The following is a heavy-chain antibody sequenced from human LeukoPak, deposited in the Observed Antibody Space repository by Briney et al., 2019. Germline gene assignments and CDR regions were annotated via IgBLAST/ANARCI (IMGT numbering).Heavy chain of an antibody. CDR3: AKGRWGLTINNFDL. D-gene: IGHD2-21*02. Sequence: GGSLRLSCAASGFSLTTYAMGWVWRAPPGGVWWVSVISDRGDSTYYADYVKGRFTISRDSSKNTLYLQMNSLGGEDTALYYCAKGRWGLTINNFDLWGQGTMVTVSS. CDR1: GFSLTTYA. CDR2: ISDRGDST. J-gene: IGHJ3*01. V-gene: IGHV3-23*01.